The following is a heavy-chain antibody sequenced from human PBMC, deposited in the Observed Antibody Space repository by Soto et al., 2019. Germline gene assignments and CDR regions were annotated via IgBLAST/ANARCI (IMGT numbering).Heavy chain of an antibody. J-gene: IGHJ4*02. Sequence: GGSLRLSCAASGFTFGNNWMHWVRQAPGKGLEWVSRMNSDGSETDYADSVKGRFTVFRDNARSTLYLQMNSLRAEDTALYYCATAEVDYWGPGTLVTVS. V-gene: IGHV3-74*01. CDR3: ATAEVDY. CDR2: MNSDGSET. CDR1: GFTFGNNW.